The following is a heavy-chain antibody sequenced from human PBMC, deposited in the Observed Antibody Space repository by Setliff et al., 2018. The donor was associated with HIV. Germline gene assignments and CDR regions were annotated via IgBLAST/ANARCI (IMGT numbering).Heavy chain of an antibody. V-gene: IGHV1-46*01. J-gene: IGHJ6*03. CDR2: INPSGGST. CDR1: GYTFISYY. CDR3: ARQFLDWSNHYYYSYYMDV. D-gene: IGHD3-3*01. Sequence: ASVKVSCKASGYTFISYYMHWVRQAPGQGLEWMGIINPSGGSTSYAQKFQGRVTMTTDTSTRTAYMELRSLRPDDTAVYYSARQFLDWSNHYYYSYYMDVWGKGTTVTV.